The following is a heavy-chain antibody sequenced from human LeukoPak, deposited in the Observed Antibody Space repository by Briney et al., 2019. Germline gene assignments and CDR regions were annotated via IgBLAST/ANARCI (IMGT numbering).Heavy chain of an antibody. Sequence: PGGSLRLSCVASGFTFSSYAMSWVRQTPGKGLEWVSAISGGGDITYYADSVTGRFTISRDNSKDTLFLQMHSLRPGDTAVYYCVREDTPATANYWGQGTLVTISS. J-gene: IGHJ4*02. CDR2: ISGGGDIT. CDR3: VREDTPATANY. D-gene: IGHD2-21*02. V-gene: IGHV3-23*01. CDR1: GFTFSSYA.